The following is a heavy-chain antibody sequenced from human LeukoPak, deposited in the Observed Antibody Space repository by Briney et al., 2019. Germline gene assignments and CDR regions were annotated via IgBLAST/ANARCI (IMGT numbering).Heavy chain of an antibody. D-gene: IGHD5-24*01. CDR2: ISHSGSL. V-gene: IGHV3-23*01. CDR1: GLTFSNYA. Sequence: GGSLRLSCAGSGLTFSNYAMNWVRQAPGKGLEWVSGISHSGSLSYSDSVKGGFTISRDNSMNTLFLQMSSLRAEDTAIYYCAKELTERWLIDAFDIWGQGTVVTVSS. J-gene: IGHJ3*02. CDR3: AKELTERWLIDAFDI.